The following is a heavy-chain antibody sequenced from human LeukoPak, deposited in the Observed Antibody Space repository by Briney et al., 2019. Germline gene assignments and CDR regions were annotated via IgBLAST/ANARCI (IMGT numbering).Heavy chain of an antibody. CDR3: AMTYGDYESLGGEIDY. Sequence: GGSLRLSCAASGFTVSSNYMSWVRQAPGKGLEWVSVIYSGGSTYYADSVKGRFTISRDNSKNTLYLQMNSLRAEDTAVYYCAMTYGDYESLGGEIDYWGQGTLVTVSS. CDR1: GFTVSSNY. J-gene: IGHJ4*02. CDR2: IYSGGST. D-gene: IGHD4-17*01. V-gene: IGHV3-53*01.